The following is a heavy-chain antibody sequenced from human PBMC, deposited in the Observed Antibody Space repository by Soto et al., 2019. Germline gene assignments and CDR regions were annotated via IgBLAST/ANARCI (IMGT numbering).Heavy chain of an antibody. CDR1: GGSISSGGYY. Sequence: QVQLQESGPGLVKPSQTLSLTCTVSGGSISSGGYYWSWIRQHPGKGLEWIGYIYYSGSTCYNPSLKSRVTKSVDTFKNQFTLKVSSVTAADTSVYYCARTSYGGGKSDYWGQGTLVTVSS. CDR2: IYYSGST. V-gene: IGHV4-31*03. CDR3: ARTSYGGGKSDY. D-gene: IGHD4-17*01. J-gene: IGHJ4*02.